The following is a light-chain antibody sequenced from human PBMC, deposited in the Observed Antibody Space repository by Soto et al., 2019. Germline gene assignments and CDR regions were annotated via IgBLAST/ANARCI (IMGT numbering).Light chain of an antibody. J-gene: IGLJ3*02. Sequence: QLVLTQSPSASASLGASVKLTCTLSSGHSSYAIEWHQQQTEKGPRYLMKLNSDGSHSKGDGIPDRFSGSSSGAERYLTISSLQSEDEADYYCQTWGTGIWVFGGGTKLTVL. V-gene: IGLV4-69*01. CDR1: SGHSSYA. CDR3: QTWGTGIWV. CDR2: LNSDGSH.